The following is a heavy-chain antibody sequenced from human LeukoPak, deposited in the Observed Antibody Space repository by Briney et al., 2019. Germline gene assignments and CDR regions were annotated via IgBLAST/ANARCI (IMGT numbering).Heavy chain of an antibody. CDR3: ARDRRVAARPLDY. J-gene: IGHJ4*02. CDR2: INQDGSEK. D-gene: IGHD6-6*01. Sequence: GGSLRLSCAASEFTFSGYWMNWVRQAPGKGPEWVANINQDGSEKHYVDSVKGRFTISRDNAKNSLFLQMNSLRAEDTAVYYCARDRRVAARPLDYWGQGTLVTVSS. V-gene: IGHV3-7*01. CDR1: EFTFSGYW.